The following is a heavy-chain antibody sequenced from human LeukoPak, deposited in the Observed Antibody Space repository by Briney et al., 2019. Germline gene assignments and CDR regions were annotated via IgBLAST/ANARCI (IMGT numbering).Heavy chain of an antibody. Sequence: GGSLRLSCAASGLTFCNYWMHWVRQAPGKGLVWVSRINSDGSSTTYADSVKGRFTISRDNAKNTLYLQMDSLRAEDTAIYYCAKIPSATESFDYWGHGTLVTVSS. J-gene: IGHJ4*01. D-gene: IGHD5-12*01. CDR1: GLTFCNYW. V-gene: IGHV3-74*01. CDR3: AKIPSATESFDY. CDR2: INSDGSST.